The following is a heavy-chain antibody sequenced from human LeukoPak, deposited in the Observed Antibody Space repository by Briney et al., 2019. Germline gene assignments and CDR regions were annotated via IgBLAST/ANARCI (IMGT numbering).Heavy chain of an antibody. CDR3: ARAYYYDSSGYYLDY. V-gene: IGHV1-18*01. CDR2: ISAYNGNT. Sequence: ASVKVSCKASGYTFTSYGISWVRQAPGQGLEWMGWISAYNGNTNYAQKLQGRVTMTTDTSTSTAYMELRSLRSDDTAVYYCARAYYYDSSGYYLDYWGQGDLVTVSS. D-gene: IGHD3-22*01. J-gene: IGHJ4*02. CDR1: GYTFTSYG.